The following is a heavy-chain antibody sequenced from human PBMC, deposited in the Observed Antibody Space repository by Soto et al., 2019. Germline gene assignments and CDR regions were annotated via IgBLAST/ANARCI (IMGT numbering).Heavy chain of an antibody. CDR2: IWDDGSNK. CDR1: GFTFSSYG. CDR3: ARGVAARSAYYYYGMDV. V-gene: IGHV3-33*01. D-gene: IGHD6-6*01. J-gene: IGHJ6*02. Sequence: GGSLRLSCAASGFTFSSYGMHWVRQAPGKGLGWVAVIWDDGSNKYYADSVKGRFTISRDNSKNTLYLQMNSLRAEDTAVYDWARGVAARSAYYYYGMDVWGQGPTVTVSS.